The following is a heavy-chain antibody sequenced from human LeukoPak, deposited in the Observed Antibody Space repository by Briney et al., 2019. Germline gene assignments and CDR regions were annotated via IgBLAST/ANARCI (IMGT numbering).Heavy chain of an antibody. CDR3: ARDLGYCSGGGCYAPADFPRADNWFDP. Sequence: PSETLSLTCTVSGGSISSYYWSWIRQPAGKGLEWIGRIYTSGSTNYNPSLKSRVTMSVDTSKNQFSLKLSSVTAADTAVYYCARDLGYCSGGGCYAPADFPRADNWFDPWGQGTLVTVSS. CDR1: GGSISSYY. V-gene: IGHV4-4*07. D-gene: IGHD2-15*01. J-gene: IGHJ5*02. CDR2: IYTSGST.